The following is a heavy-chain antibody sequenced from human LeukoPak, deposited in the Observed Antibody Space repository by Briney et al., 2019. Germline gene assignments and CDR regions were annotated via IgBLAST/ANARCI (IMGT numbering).Heavy chain of an antibody. CDR3: ASGKETSMAQGY. D-gene: IGHD5-18*01. CDR2: ISYDGSNK. J-gene: IGHJ4*02. V-gene: IGHV3-30-3*01. Sequence: GGSLRLSCAASGFTFSGYAMHWVRQAPGKGLEWVAVISYDGSNKYYADSVTGRFTISRDNSKNTLYLQMNSLRAEDTAVYYCASGKETSMAQGYWGQGTLVTVSS. CDR1: GFTFSGYA.